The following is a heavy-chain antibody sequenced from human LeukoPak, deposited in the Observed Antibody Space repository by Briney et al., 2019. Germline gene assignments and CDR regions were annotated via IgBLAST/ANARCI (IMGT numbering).Heavy chain of an antibody. CDR2: IYSGGTT. J-gene: IGHJ4*02. D-gene: IGHD3/OR15-3a*01. Sequence: GGSLRLSCAASGFTASSNYMSWVRQAPGMGLEWVSVIYSGGTTYYADSVKGRFTISRDNSKNMLYLQMNSLRAEDTAVYYCAREPGTDYRKYYFDYWGQGTLVTVSS. CDR3: AREPGTDYRKYYFDY. V-gene: IGHV3-53*01. CDR1: GFTASSNY.